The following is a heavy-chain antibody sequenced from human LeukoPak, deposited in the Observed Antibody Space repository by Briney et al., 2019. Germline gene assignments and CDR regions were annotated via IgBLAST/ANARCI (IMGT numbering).Heavy chain of an antibody. CDR1: GGSFSGYS. J-gene: IGHJ4*02. D-gene: IGHD5-12*01. Sequence: SETLSLTCAVYGGSFSGYSWSWIRQPPGKGLEWIGEINHSGSANYNPTLKSRVTMSVDTSKNQFSLRLSSVTAADTALYYCARQTNSCYDWRFDSWGQGTLVTVSS. CDR3: ARQTNSCYDWRFDS. V-gene: IGHV4-34*01. CDR2: INHSGSA.